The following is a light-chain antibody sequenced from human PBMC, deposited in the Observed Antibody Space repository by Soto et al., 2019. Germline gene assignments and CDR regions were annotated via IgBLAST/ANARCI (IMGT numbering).Light chain of an antibody. CDR1: SSDVGGYNY. Sequence: QSALTQPASVSGSPGQSITISCTGTSSDVGGYNYVSWYQQRPGKAPKLMIYDVSNRPSGVSNRFSGSKSGNTASLTISGLQAEDEADYYCSSYTTSSTYVFGTGTKVTAL. V-gene: IGLV2-14*01. CDR3: SSYTTSSTYV. CDR2: DVS. J-gene: IGLJ1*01.